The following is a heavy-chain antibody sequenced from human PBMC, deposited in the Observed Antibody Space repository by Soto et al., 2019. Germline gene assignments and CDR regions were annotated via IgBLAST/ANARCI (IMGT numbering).Heavy chain of an antibody. J-gene: IGHJ6*02. CDR1: GYTFTIYA. D-gene: IGHD3-3*01. Sequence: GASVKVSCKASGYTFTIYAMHWVRQAPGQRLEWMGWINAGNGNTKYSQKFQGRVTITRDTSASTAYMELSSLRSEDTAVYYCARDPPGYDFWSGYSYGMDVWGQGTTVTVSS. V-gene: IGHV1-3*01. CDR3: ARDPPGYDFWSGYSYGMDV. CDR2: INAGNGNT.